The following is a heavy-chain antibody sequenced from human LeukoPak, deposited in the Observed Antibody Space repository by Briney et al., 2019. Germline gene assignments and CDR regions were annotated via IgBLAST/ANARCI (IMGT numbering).Heavy chain of an antibody. CDR1: GGSISSNY. Sequence: PSETLSLTCTVSGGSISSNYWSWIRQPPGEGLEWIGYISYTGSTNYNPSLKSRVTMSVDTSNNQFSLNLNSVTAADTALYFCARHPSDSGTYYPDSWGQGVLVTVSP. CDR3: ARHPSDSGTYYPDS. D-gene: IGHD1-26*01. V-gene: IGHV4-59*08. J-gene: IGHJ4*02. CDR2: ISYTGST.